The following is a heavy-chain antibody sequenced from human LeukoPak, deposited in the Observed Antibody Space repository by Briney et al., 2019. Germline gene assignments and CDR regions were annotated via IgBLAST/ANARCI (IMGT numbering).Heavy chain of an antibody. J-gene: IGHJ4*02. D-gene: IGHD2-2*01. Sequence: GEPLKISCKGSGYSFTSYWIGWVRQMPGKGVEGMGIIYPGDSDTRYSPSFQGQITISADTSISTAYLQWSSLKASDTAVYYCARAAEGIVVVPAADYWGQGTLVTVSS. V-gene: IGHV5-51*03. CDR3: ARAAEGIVVVPAADY. CDR2: IYPGDSDT. CDR1: GYSFTSYW.